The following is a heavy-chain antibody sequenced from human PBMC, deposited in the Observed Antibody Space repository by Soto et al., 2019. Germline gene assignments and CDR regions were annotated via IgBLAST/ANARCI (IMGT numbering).Heavy chain of an antibody. Sequence: PSETLSLTCTVSGGSISSGGYYWSWIRQHPGKGLEWIGYIYYSGSTYYNPSLKSRVTISVDTSKNQFSLKLSSVTAADTAVYYCARDSSAVGYDSTSYYYYGMDVWGQGTTVTVSS. CDR3: ARDSSAVGYDSTSYYYYGMDV. D-gene: IGHD3-22*01. CDR2: IYYSGST. J-gene: IGHJ6*02. CDR1: GGSISSGGYY. V-gene: IGHV4-31*03.